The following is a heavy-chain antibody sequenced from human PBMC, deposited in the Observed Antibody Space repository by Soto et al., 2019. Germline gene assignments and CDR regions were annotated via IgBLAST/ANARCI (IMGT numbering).Heavy chain of an antibody. Sequence: SVTMSVTCTVAGGYISSSTYYWGRNRQPPGKGLEWIGSIYYSGTTYYNPSLKSRVTISVDTSQNQFSLKLRSVTAADTAVYYCARACRTGYHYYYGMDVWGQGTTVTVSS. CDR2: IYYSGTT. D-gene: IGHD3-9*01. CDR3: ARACRTGYHYYYGMDV. CDR1: GGYISSSTYY. V-gene: IGHV4-39*01. J-gene: IGHJ6*02.